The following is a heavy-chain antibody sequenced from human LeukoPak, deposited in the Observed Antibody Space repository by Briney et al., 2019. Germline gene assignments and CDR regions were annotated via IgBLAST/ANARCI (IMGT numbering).Heavy chain of an antibody. D-gene: IGHD4-11*01. V-gene: IGHV4-59*02. CDR3: AMSNTVRRPFFDP. CDR1: DDSVNTYY. Sequence: KPSETLSLTCIGSDDSVNTYYCSWIRQAPGKGLERIGYIYNRGSTKYNPSLKSRATISVDTSKNQFSLKLTSVTAADTAVYYCAMSNTVRRPFFDPWGQGTLVTVSS. J-gene: IGHJ5*02. CDR2: IYNRGST.